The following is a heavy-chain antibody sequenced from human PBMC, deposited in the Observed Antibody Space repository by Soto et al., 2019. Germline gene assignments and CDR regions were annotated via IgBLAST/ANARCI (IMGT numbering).Heavy chain of an antibody. J-gene: IGHJ6*02. Sequence: PGGSLRRSCAACGFTFSSDWMTWVRQAQGKGLEWVAVISYDGSNKYYADSVKGRFTISRDNSKNTLYLQMNSLRAEDTAVYYCAKEAEHGVDSGMDVWGQGTTVTVSS. D-gene: IGHD5-12*01. CDR2: ISYDGSNK. CDR1: GFTFSSDW. CDR3: AKEAEHGVDSGMDV. V-gene: IGHV3-30*18.